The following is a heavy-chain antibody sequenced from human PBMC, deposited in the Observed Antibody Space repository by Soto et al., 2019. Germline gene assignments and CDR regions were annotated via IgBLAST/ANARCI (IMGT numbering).Heavy chain of an antibody. Sequence: SETLSLTCTVSGGSISSGGYYWSWIRQHPGKGLEWIGYIYYSGSTNYNPSLKSRVTISVDTSKNQFSLKLSSVTAADTAVYYCARGRTVFGVVWPLDYWGQGTLVTVSS. J-gene: IGHJ4*02. CDR1: GGSISSGGYY. D-gene: IGHD3-3*01. CDR3: ARGRTVFGVVWPLDY. CDR2: IYYSGST. V-gene: IGHV4-61*08.